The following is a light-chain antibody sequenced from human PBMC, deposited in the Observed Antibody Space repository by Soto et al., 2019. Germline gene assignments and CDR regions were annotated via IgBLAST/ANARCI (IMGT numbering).Light chain of an antibody. CDR1: SSDVGTYDF. V-gene: IGLV2-11*01. CDR2: DVS. Sequence: QSALTQSPSASGSPGQSVTISCTGTSSDVGTYDFVSWYQQHPGKAPRLMIFDVSERPSGVPDRFSGSKSGNTASLTISGLQAEDEADYYCCLYAVTFYVFGTGTKLTVL. J-gene: IGLJ1*01. CDR3: CLYAVTFYV.